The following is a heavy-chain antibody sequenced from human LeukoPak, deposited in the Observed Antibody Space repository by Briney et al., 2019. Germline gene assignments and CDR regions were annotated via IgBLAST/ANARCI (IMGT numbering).Heavy chain of an antibody. D-gene: IGHD1-26*01. J-gene: IGHJ4*02. CDR1: GYTFSGYY. V-gene: IGHV1-2*02. Sequence: GASVKVSCKASGYTFSGYYMNWVRQAPGQGLEWMGWINSNSGGTNYAQKFQGRVTMTRDTSICTAYMELTGLRSDDTAVYYCARADIVGATPDFDYWGQGTLVTVSS. CDR3: ARADIVGATPDFDY. CDR2: INSNSGGT.